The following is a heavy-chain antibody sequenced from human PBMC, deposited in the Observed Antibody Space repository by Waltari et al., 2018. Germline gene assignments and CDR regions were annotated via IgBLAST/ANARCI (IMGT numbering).Heavy chain of an antibody. CDR1: GFTFSSYW. Sequence: EVQLVESGGGLVQPGGSLRLSCAASGFTFSSYWMSWVRQAPGKGLEGVANIKQDGSEKYYVDSVKGRFTISRDNAKNSLYLQMNSLRAEDTAVYYCARSLLSRYFDLWGRGTLVTVSS. J-gene: IGHJ2*01. CDR2: IKQDGSEK. V-gene: IGHV3-7*01. D-gene: IGHD3-16*02. CDR3: ARSLLSRYFDL.